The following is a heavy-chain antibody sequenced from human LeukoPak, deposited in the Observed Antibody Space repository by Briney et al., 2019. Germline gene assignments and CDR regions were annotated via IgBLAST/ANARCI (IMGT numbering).Heavy chain of an antibody. Sequence: SETLSLTCTVSGGSISSSSYYWGWIRRPPGKGLEWIGSIYYSGSTYYNPSLKSRVTISGDTSKNQFSLKLSSVTAADTAMYYCARDPHGGNNQYYYFYMDVWGKGTTVTVSS. V-gene: IGHV4-39*07. CDR2: IYYSGST. CDR3: ARDPHGGNNQYYYFYMDV. CDR1: GGSISSSSYY. J-gene: IGHJ6*03. D-gene: IGHD4-23*01.